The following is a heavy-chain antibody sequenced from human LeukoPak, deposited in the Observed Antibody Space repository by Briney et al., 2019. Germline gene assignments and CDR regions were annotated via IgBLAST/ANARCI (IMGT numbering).Heavy chain of an antibody. D-gene: IGHD2-21*01. CDR3: AGEGEPWHRFDD. CDR2: VFHSGST. CDR1: GGSMRGYY. J-gene: IGHJ4*02. Sequence: SETLSLTCSVSGGSMRGYYWRWIRQPPGKGLEWIGYVFHSGSTNYNPSLKSRVTIFLDMSKKQFSLRLTSVAAAGTAVYYCAGEGEPWHRFDDWGLGTLVTVSS. V-gene: IGHV4-59*01.